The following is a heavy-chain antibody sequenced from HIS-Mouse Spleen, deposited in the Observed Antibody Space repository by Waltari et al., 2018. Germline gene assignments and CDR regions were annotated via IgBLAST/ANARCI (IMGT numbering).Heavy chain of an antibody. CDR3: AREIPYSSSWYDWYFDL. Sequence: QLQLQESGPGLVKPSETLSLTCTVSGGSISSSSYYWGWIRQPPGKGLEWIGSIYYSGSTYYTPSLKSRVTISADTSKSQFSLKLSSVTAADTAVYYCAREIPYSSSWYDWYFDLWGRGTLVTVSS. CDR1: GGSISSSSYY. D-gene: IGHD6-13*01. CDR2: IYYSGST. J-gene: IGHJ2*01. V-gene: IGHV4-39*07.